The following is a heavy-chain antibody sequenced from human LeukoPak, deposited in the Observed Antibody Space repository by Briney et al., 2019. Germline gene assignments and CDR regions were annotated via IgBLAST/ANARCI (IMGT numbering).Heavy chain of an antibody. CDR2: INPNSGGT. CDR1: GYTFTGYY. Sequence: ASVKVSCKASGYTFTGYYMHWVRQAPGQGLGWRGWINPNSGGTNYAQKFQGRVTMTRDTSISTAYMELSRLRSDDTAVYYCVAQADYYDSSGYTSYFDYWGQGTLVTVSS. D-gene: IGHD3-22*01. V-gene: IGHV1-2*02. CDR3: VAQADYYDSSGYTSYFDY. J-gene: IGHJ4*02.